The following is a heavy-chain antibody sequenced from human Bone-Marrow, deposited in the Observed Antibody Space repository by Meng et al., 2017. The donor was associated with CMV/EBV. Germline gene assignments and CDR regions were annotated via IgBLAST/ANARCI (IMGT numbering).Heavy chain of an antibody. CDR1: GFTFSSYG. V-gene: IGHV3-30*02. J-gene: IGHJ6*02. Sequence: GGSLRLSCAASGFTFSSYGMHWVRQAPGKGLEWVAFIRYDGSNKYYADSVKGRFTISRDNSKNTLYLQMNSLRAEDTAVYYCAKWGDEREYSYGYARSPDVWGQGTTVTVSS. CDR2: IRYDGSNK. CDR3: AKWGDEREYSYGYARSPDV. D-gene: IGHD5-18*01.